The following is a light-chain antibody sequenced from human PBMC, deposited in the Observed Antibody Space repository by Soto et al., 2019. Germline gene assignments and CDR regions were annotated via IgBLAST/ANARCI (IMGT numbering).Light chain of an antibody. Sequence: EIVLTQSPGTLSLSPGERATLSCRASQGVTSTFLAWYQQKPGQAPRLLISGASRRATDIPERFSDSGSGTDFTLTISSLEPEDSAVYYCHQYVRSPQTFGQGTKVEIK. J-gene: IGKJ1*01. CDR1: QGVTSTF. V-gene: IGKV3-20*01. CDR2: GAS. CDR3: HQYVRSPQT.